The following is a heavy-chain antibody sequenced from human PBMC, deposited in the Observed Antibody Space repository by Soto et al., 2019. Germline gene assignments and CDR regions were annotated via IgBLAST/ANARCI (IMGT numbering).Heavy chain of an antibody. CDR3: ASHLGYCSSATCPLLYYYLDV. CDR2: FYYSGST. V-gene: IGHV4-59*01. CDR1: GGSISSYF. D-gene: IGHD2-2*01. J-gene: IGHJ6*03. Sequence: SSETLSLTCTVSGGSISSYFRSWIRQPPGKGLEWIGSFYYSGSTNYNPSLKSRVTISVDTSKNQFSLKLNSVTAADTAMYYCASHLGYCSSATCPLLYYYLDVWGKGTAVTVSS.